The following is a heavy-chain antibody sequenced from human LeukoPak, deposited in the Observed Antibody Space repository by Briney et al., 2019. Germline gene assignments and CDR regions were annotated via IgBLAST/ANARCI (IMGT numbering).Heavy chain of an antibody. CDR3: ARQTRGGIAAAGSDY. J-gene: IGHJ4*02. CDR2: IYPGDSDT. V-gene: IGHV5-51*01. D-gene: IGHD6-13*01. Sequence: GESLKIPCKGSGYSFTNYWIGWVRQMPGKGLEWMGIIYPGDSDTRYSPSFQGQVTISADKSISTAYLQWSSLKASDSAMYYCARQTRGGIAAAGSDYWGQGTLVTVSS. CDR1: GYSFTNYW.